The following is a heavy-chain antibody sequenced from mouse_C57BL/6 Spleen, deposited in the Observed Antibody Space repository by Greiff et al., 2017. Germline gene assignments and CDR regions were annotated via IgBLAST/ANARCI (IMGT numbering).Heavy chain of an antibody. J-gene: IGHJ2*01. Sequence: DVQLQESGPGLVKPSQSLSLTCSVTGYSITSGYYWNWIRQFPGNKLEWMGYISYDGSNNYNPSLKNRISITRDTSKNQFFLKLNSVTTEDTATYYCAREGLTGTGYFDYWGQGTTLTVSS. V-gene: IGHV3-6*01. CDR1: GYSITSGYY. CDR2: ISYDGSN. CDR3: AREGLTGTGYFDY. D-gene: IGHD4-1*01.